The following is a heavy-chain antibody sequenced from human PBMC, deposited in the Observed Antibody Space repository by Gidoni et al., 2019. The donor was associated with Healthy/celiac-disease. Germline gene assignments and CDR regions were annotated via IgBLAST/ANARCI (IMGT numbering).Heavy chain of an antibody. D-gene: IGHD2-2*01. CDR3: ARNYVVLVPARGNWFDP. CDR2: IYYSGST. V-gene: IGHV4-31*03. Sequence: QVQLQESGPGLVKPSQTLSLTCTVSGGSISSGGYYWSWIRQHPGKGLEWIGYIYYSGSTYYNPSLKSRVTISVDTSKNQFSLKLSSVTAADTAVYYCARNYVVLVPARGNWFDPWGQGTLVTVSS. J-gene: IGHJ5*02. CDR1: GGSISSGGYY.